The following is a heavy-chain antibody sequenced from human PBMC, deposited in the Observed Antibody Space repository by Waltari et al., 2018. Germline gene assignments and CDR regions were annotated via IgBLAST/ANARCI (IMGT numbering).Heavy chain of an antibody. CDR1: GYTFTGYY. CDR3: ARDPGRWLRLLDY. CDR2: INPNRGGT. V-gene: IGHV1-2*02. D-gene: IGHD5-12*01. Sequence: QVQLVQSGAEVTKPGASVKVSCKASGYTFTGYYLHWVRQAPGHGLERMGWINPNRGGTNYAQKFQGRVTMTRDTSNSTAYMELSRLRSDDTAVYYCARDPGRWLRLLDYWGQGTLVTVSS. J-gene: IGHJ4*02.